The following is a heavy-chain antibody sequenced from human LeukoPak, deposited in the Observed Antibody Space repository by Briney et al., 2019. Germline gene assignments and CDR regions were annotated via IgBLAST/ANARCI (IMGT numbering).Heavy chain of an antibody. V-gene: IGHV3-11*01. CDR2: ICDSGRTI. Sequence: SGGSLRLSCAASGSTFSDYYMSWIRQAPRKGLEWVSYICDSGRTIYYADSVKGRFTISRDNAKNSVYLQMNNLRAEDTAVYYCARDRLGDYDHSGYYDKWGQGTLVTVSS. J-gene: IGHJ4*02. CDR1: GSTFSDYY. D-gene: IGHD3-22*01. CDR3: ARDRLGDYDHSGYYDK.